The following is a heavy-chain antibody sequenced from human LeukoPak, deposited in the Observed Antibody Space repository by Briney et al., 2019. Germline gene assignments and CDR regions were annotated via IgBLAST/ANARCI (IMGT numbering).Heavy chain of an antibody. Sequence: PGGSLRLSCAASGFTFSSYWMHWVRQAPGKGLVWVSRINTDGSSTSYADSVKGRFTISRDNAKNTLYLQMNSLRVEDTAVYFCTRVEKGFWSGFKMDVWGKGTTVAVSS. J-gene: IGHJ6*04. CDR1: GFTFSSYW. CDR2: INTDGSST. CDR3: TRVEKGFWSGFKMDV. V-gene: IGHV3-74*01. D-gene: IGHD3-3*01.